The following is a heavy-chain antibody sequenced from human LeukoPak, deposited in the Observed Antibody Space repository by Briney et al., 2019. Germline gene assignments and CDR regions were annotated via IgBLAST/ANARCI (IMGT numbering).Heavy chain of an antibody. CDR3: AAGAFGYPEPRFDY. Sequence: PSETLSLTCTVSRGSFSSGNYYWSWIRRPAGKGLEWIGRIYTSGNPNYNPSLKSRVTISVDTSKNQFSLKLSSVTAADTAVYYCAAGAFGYPEPRFDYWGQGNLVTVSS. CDR1: RGSFSSGNYY. J-gene: IGHJ4*02. D-gene: IGHD5-12*01. CDR2: IYTSGNP. V-gene: IGHV4-61*02.